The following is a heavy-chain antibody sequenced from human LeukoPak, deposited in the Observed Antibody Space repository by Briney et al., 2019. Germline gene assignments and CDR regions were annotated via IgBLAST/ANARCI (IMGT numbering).Heavy chain of an antibody. D-gene: IGHD1-14*01. J-gene: IGHJ6*02. CDR1: GFTFSSYT. V-gene: IGHV3-30-3*01. CDR3: ARRHGDHYNRYGMAV. CDR2: ISFDGSAK. Sequence: GGSLRLSCAASGFTFSSYTMHWVRQAPGEGLEWVAVISFDGSAKYYVDSVKGRFTISRDNSKNMLYLQMNSLRAEDAAVYYCARRHGDHYNRYGMAVWGQGTTVTVSS.